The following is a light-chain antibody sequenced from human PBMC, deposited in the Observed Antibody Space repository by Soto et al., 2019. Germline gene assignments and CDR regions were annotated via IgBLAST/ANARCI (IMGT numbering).Light chain of an antibody. CDR1: ENINKY. CDR3: QQSYNSPFT. Sequence: DIQMTQSPSSLSASVGGRVTITCRASENINKYLSWYQHQPGKAPNLLISAASSLQGGVPSRFSGSGSGTHFTLTISSLQPEDFATYYCQQSYNSPFTFGPGTKVDIK. J-gene: IGKJ3*01. CDR2: AAS. V-gene: IGKV1-39*01.